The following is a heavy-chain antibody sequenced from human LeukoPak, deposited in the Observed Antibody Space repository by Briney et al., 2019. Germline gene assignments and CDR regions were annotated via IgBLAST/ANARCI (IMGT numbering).Heavy chain of an antibody. CDR1: GGSFSSGSYY. CDR2: IYYSGST. D-gene: IGHD5-18*01. J-gene: IGHJ4*02. Sequence: SETLSLTCTVSGGSFSSGSYYWSWIRQPPGKGLEWIGYIYYSGSTNYNPSLKSRVTISVDTSKNQFSLKLSPVTAADTAVYYCARRGRGYRTIVFFDYWGQGTLVTVSS. V-gene: IGHV4-61*01. CDR3: ARRGRGYRTIVFFDY.